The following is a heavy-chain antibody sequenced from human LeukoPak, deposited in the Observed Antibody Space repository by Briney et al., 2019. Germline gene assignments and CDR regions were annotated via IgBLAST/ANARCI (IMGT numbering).Heavy chain of an antibody. CDR3: AREKELGAFDI. Sequence: SETLSLTCTVSGGSINSYYWSWIRQPAGKGLEWIGRIYTTGSTNYNPSLKSRVTISVDTSKNQFSLKLSSVTAADTAVYYCAREKELGAFDIWGQGTMVTVSS. J-gene: IGHJ3*02. CDR2: IYTTGST. CDR1: GGSINSYY. D-gene: IGHD1-7*01. V-gene: IGHV4-4*07.